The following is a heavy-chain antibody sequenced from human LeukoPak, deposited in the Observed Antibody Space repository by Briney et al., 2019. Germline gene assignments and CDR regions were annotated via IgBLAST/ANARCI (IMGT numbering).Heavy chain of an antibody. V-gene: IGHV3-23*01. D-gene: IGHD3-10*01. CDR3: AKGYYGSGSYYKGDY. J-gene: IGHJ4*02. CDR1: GFTFSSYG. CDR2: ISGSGGST. Sequence: GGSLRLSCAASGFTFSSYGMSWVRQAPGKGLEWVSAISGSGGSTYYADSVKGRFTISRDNSKNTLYLQVNSLRAEDTAVYYCAKGYYGSGSYYKGDYWGQGTLVTVSS.